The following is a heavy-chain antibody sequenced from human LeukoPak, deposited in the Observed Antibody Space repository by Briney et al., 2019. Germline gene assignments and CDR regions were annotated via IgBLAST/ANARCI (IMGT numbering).Heavy chain of an antibody. Sequence: SETLSLTCTVSGGSITGSHWSWLRQSAGKGLEWIGRIYSSGTTNYNPSLKSRVTMSLDTSKNQFSLRLSSMTAAYTAVYYCARGAYSFDYWGQGTLVTVSS. CDR1: GGSITGSH. J-gene: IGHJ4*02. V-gene: IGHV4-4*07. CDR3: ARGAYSFDY. CDR2: IYSSGTT.